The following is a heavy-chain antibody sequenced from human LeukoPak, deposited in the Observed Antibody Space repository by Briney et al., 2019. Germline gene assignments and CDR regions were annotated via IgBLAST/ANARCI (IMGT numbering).Heavy chain of an antibody. V-gene: IGHV3-74*01. Sequence: GGSLRLSCAASAFTFSSYWMHWVRQGPGKGLVWVARINSDGTTTNYADSVKGRFTISRDNSKSTLYLQMNSLRAEDTAVYYCAKENDFVYWGQGTLVTVSS. CDR2: INSDGTTT. J-gene: IGHJ4*02. CDR1: AFTFSSYW. CDR3: AKENDFVY. D-gene: IGHD3-3*01.